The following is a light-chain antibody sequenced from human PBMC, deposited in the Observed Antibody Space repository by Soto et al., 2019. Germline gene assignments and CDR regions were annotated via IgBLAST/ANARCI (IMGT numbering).Light chain of an antibody. CDR3: QQNYDTPRT. CDR1: QSISNY. Sequence: DIQMTQSPSSLSASVGDRITITCRASQSISNYLNWYQHKPGKAPKPLIYAASSLQSGVPSRFSGSGSGTDFTLTISSLQPEDFATYYCQQNYDTPRTFGQGTKVEIK. V-gene: IGKV1-39*01. CDR2: AAS. J-gene: IGKJ1*01.